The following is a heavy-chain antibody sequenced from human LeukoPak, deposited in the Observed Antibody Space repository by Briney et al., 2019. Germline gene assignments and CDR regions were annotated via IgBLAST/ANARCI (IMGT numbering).Heavy chain of an antibody. CDR2: ITGSGGTT. Sequence: GGSLRLSCAASGFTFGTYAMSWVRQAPGKGLEWVSAITGSGGTTYYGDSVKGRFTISRDNSKHTLYLQMNSLRAEDTAVYYCAKDGDYYDGESHFDFWGQGILVTVSS. J-gene: IGHJ4*02. V-gene: IGHV3-23*01. CDR1: GFTFGTYA. D-gene: IGHD3-22*01. CDR3: AKDGDYYDGESHFDF.